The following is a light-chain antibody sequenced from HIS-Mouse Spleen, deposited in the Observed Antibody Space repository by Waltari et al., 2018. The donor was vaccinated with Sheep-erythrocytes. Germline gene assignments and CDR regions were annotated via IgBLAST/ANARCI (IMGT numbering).Light chain of an antibody. CDR3: QQYYSTLT. Sequence: SLGERATINCKSSQSVLYSSNNKNYLAWYQQKPGQSPKLLIYWASTRESGVPDRFSGSGSGTDFTLTISSLQAEDVAVYYCQQYYSTLTFGGGTKVEIK. J-gene: IGKJ4*01. V-gene: IGKV4-1*01. CDR1: QSVLYSSNNKNY. CDR2: WAS.